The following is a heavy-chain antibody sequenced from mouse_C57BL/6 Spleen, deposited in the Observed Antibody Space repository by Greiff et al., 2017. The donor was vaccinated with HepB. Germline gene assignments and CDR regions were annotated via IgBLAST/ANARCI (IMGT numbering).Heavy chain of an antibody. CDR1: GYAFTNYL. D-gene: IGHD2-2*01. CDR2: INPGSGGT. J-gene: IGHJ4*01. V-gene: IGHV1-54*01. Sequence: QVHVKQSGAELVRPGTSVKVSCKASGYAFTNYLIEWVKQRPGQGLEWIGVINPGSGGTNYNEKFKGKATLTADKSSSTAYMQLSSLTAEDSAVYFCARQTMVTTGAGYYYAMDYWGQGTSVTVSS. CDR3: ARQTMVTTGAGYYYAMDY.